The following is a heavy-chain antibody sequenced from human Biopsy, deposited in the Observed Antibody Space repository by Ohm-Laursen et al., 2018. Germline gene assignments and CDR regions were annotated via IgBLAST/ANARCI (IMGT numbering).Heavy chain of an antibody. J-gene: IGHJ2*01. V-gene: IGHV4-59*08. CDR2: IYYTGST. CDR3: ARHAPSYSGSYWRYFDL. CDR1: GGSISSYY. Sequence: GTLSLTCTVSGGSISSYYWSWIRQPPEKGLEWIGYIYYTGSTNYNPSLKSRVTISVDTFMNHLSLRLTSATAADTAVYYCARHAPSYSGSYWRYFDLWGRGTLVTVSS. D-gene: IGHD1-26*01.